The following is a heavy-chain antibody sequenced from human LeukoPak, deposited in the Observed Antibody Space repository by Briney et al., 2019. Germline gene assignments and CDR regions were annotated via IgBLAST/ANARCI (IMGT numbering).Heavy chain of an antibody. CDR1: GFTFSSYG. J-gene: IGHJ6*02. Sequence: PGGSLRLSCAASGFTFSSYGMHWVRQAPGKGLEWVAVISYDGSNKYYADSVKGRFTISRDNSKNTLYLQMNSLRAEDTAVYYCATASSNSYGTDVWGQGTTVTVSS. V-gene: IGHV3-30*03. CDR3: ATASSNSYGTDV. D-gene: IGHD6-13*01. CDR2: ISYDGSNK.